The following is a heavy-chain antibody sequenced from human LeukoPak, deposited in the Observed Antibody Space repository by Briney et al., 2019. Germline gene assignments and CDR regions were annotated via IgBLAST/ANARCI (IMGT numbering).Heavy chain of an antibody. D-gene: IGHD3-22*01. CDR2: INHSGST. V-gene: IGHV4-34*01. Sequence: SETLSLTCAVYGGSFSGYHWSWIRQPPGKGLEWIGEINHSGSTNYNPSLKSRVTISVDTSKNKFSLKLSSVTAADTAVYYCARNARPARRLHYDSSGYYFDYWGQGTLVTVSS. J-gene: IGHJ4*02. CDR1: GGSFSGYH. CDR3: ARNARPARRLHYDSSGYYFDY.